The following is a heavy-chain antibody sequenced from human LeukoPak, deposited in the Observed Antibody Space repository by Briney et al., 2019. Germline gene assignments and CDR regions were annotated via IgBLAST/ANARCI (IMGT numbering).Heavy chain of an antibody. CDR3: AKDGYCSSTSCYNYYFDY. CDR2: ISWNSGSI. J-gene: IGHJ4*02. Sequence: GGSLRLSCAASGFTFDDYAMHWVRQAPGKGLEWVSGISWNSGSIGYADSVKGRFTISRDNAKNSLYLQMNSLRAEDTAVYYCAKDGYCSSTSCYNYYFDYWGQGTLVTVSS. D-gene: IGHD2-2*02. CDR1: GFTFDDYA. V-gene: IGHV3-9*01.